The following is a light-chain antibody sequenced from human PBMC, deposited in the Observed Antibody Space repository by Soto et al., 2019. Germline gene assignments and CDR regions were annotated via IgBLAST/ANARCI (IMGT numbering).Light chain of an antibody. CDR3: QQYGSSPPYT. J-gene: IGKJ2*01. Sequence: EIVLTQSPGTLSLSPGERATLSCRASQSVSSTYLAWYQQKPGQAPRLLIYGASSRAPGIPDRFSGSGSGTDFTLTISRLEPEDFVVYYCQQYGSSPPYTFGQGTKLEIK. CDR1: QSVSSTY. V-gene: IGKV3-20*01. CDR2: GAS.